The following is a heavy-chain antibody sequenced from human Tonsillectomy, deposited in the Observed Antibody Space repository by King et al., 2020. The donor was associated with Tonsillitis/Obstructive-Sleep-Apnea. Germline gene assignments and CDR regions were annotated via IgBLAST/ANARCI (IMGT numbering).Heavy chain of an antibody. CDR2: ISSGGGGT. J-gene: IGHJ3*02. CDR1: GFTFSNYA. Sequence: VQLVESGGGLVQPGGSLRLSCAASGFTFSNYAMRCARQAPGKGLEWVSTISSGGGGTFYADSVKGRFTISRDNSHKTLYLQMNSLRAEDTAIYYCAKGIDDAFDIWGQGTLVTVSS. CDR3: AKGIDDAFDI. D-gene: IGHD3-16*02. V-gene: IGHV3-23*04.